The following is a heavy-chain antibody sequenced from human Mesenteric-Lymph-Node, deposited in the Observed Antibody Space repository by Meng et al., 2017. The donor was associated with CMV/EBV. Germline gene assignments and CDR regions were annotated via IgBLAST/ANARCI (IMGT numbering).Heavy chain of an antibody. J-gene: IGHJ6*02. CDR1: GFTFSSYG. Sequence: GESLKISCAASGFTFSSYGMHWVRQAPGKGLEWVAFIRYDGSNKYYADSVKGRFTISRDNSRNTLYLQMNSLKTEDTAVYFCARDPTGSIRYHYYYGFDVWGQGTTVTVSS. V-gene: IGHV3-30*02. D-gene: IGHD3-9*01. CDR2: IRYDGSNK. CDR3: ARDPTGSIRYHYYYGFDV.